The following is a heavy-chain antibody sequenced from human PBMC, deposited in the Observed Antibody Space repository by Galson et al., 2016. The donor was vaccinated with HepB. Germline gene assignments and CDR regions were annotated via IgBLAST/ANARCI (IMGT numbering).Heavy chain of an antibody. CDR1: GGSISSDGYS. CDR3: ASGRNWNHFYGMDV. CDR2: LYHSGST. V-gene: IGHV4-30-2*01. D-gene: IGHD1-20*01. J-gene: IGHJ6*02. Sequence: TLSLTCAVSGGSISSDGYSWTWIRQPPGKGLEWIGYLYHSGSTDYSPSLKSRVTISVDRSKNQFSLKLRSMTAADTAVYYCASGRNWNHFYGMDVWGQGITVTVSS.